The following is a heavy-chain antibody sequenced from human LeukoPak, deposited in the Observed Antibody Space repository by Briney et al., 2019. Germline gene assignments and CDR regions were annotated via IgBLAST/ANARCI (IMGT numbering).Heavy chain of an antibody. J-gene: IGHJ6*03. CDR2: IKQDGSEK. V-gene: IGHV3-7*01. CDR1: GFSFSRYW. D-gene: IGHD2-15*01. Sequence: GSLRLSCAASGFSFSRYWMSWVRQAPGKGPEWVANIKQDGSEKHYVDSVKGRFTISRDNAKNSLYLQMNSLRVEDTAVYYCARAGRKSRGVDIVRKKETGYYYYLDVWGKGTTVTVSS. CDR3: ARAGRKSRGVDIVRKKETGYYYYLDV.